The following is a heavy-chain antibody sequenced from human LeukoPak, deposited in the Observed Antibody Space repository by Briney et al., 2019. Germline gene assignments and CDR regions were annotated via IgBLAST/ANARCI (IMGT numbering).Heavy chain of an antibody. CDR2: INHGGST. Sequence: PSETLSLTCAVYGGSFSDYYWSWLRQPPGKGLEWIGEINHGGSTNYNPSLKSRVTISVDTSKNQFSLQLDSVTAADTAVYYCARGGRTALDVFDVWGQGTMVAVSS. V-gene: IGHV4-34*01. CDR3: ARGGRTALDVFDV. J-gene: IGHJ3*01. D-gene: IGHD1-1*01. CDR1: GGSFSDYY.